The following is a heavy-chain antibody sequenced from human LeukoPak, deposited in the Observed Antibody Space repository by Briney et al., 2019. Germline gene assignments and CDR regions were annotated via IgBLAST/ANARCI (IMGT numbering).Heavy chain of an antibody. V-gene: IGHV4-30-4*08. CDR2: IYYSGST. CDR3: ARQAYYYYYMDV. CDR1: GGSISRGDYY. J-gene: IGHJ6*03. Sequence: SETLTLTCTVSGGSISRGDYYWNRIRQPPGKGLEWIGYIYYSGSTYYNPSLKSRVTISVDTSKNHFSLKLSSVTAADTAVYYCARQAYYYYYMDVWGKGTTVTVSS.